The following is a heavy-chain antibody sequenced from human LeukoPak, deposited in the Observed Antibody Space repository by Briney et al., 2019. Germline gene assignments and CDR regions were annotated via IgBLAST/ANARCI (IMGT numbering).Heavy chain of an antibody. D-gene: IGHD2-15*01. Sequence: GGSLRLSCAASGFTFSSYWMSWVRQALGKGLEWVANIKQDGSEKYYVDSVKGRFTISRDNAKNSLYLQMNSLRAEDTAVYYCARDRGGGHMDVWGKGTTVTISS. CDR3: ARDRGGGHMDV. J-gene: IGHJ6*03. CDR1: GFTFSSYW. CDR2: IKQDGSEK. V-gene: IGHV3-7*01.